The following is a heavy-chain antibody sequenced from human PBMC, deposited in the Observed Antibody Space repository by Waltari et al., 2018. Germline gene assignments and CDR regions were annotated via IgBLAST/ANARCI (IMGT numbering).Heavy chain of an antibody. CDR2: IKQDDSEI. CDR1: GLTFSRCW. D-gene: IGHD1-1*01. Sequence: EVQLVEFGGGLVQPGGSLRLSCPVSGLTFSRCWLTWLRQTPGKGLEWVATIKQDDSEIYYVDSVKGRFTIYRDNARDSLYLLLNNLRAEDTAMYYCATTDNWEGPFYFNYWGRGTLVTVSS. CDR3: ATTDNWEGPFYFNY. V-gene: IGHV3-7*03. J-gene: IGHJ4*02.